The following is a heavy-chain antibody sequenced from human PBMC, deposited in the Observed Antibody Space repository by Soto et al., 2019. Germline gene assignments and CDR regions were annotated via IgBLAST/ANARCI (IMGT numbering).Heavy chain of an antibody. D-gene: IGHD4-17*01. CDR3: ARLPKRLRHLELDP. V-gene: IGHV4-39*01. CDR2: IYYSGST. J-gene: IGHJ5*02. CDR1: GGSISRSSYY. Sequence: PSETLSLTCTVSGGSISRSSYYWGWIRQPPGKGLEWIGSIYYSGSTYYNPSLKSRVTISVDTSKNQFSLKLSSVTAADTAVYYCARLPKRLRHLELDPWGQGTLVTVSS.